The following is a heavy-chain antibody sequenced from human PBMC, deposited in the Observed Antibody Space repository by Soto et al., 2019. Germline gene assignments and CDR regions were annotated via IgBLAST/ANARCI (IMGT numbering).Heavy chain of an antibody. CDR3: TLAGDYYDSRGYYPDDAFDI. CDR1: GGTFSSYT. J-gene: IGHJ3*02. D-gene: IGHD3-22*01. Sequence: VQLVQSGAEVKKPGSSVKVYCKASGGTFSSYTISWVRQAPGQGREWMGRIIPILVIANYAQKFQGRVTITADKSTRKANLERSRMNSVDTTVYYWTLAGDYYDSRGYYPDDAFDIWGQWTMVTVSS. V-gene: IGHV1-69*02. CDR2: IIPILVIA.